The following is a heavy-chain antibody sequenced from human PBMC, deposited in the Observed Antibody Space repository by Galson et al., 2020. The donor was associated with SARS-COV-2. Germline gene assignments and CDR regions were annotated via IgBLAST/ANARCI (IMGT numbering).Heavy chain of an antibody. CDR1: GFTFSSYA. CDR3: AKARYYYXXXXXXXXY. D-gene: IGHD3-22*01. J-gene: IGHJ4*02. Sequence: GGSLRLSCAASGFTFSSYAMSWVRQAPGKGLEWVSAISGSGGSTYYADSVKGRFTISRDNSKNTLYLQMNSLRAEDTAVYYCAKARYYYXXXXXXXXYWXQGTLVTVXS. V-gene: IGHV3-23*01. CDR2: ISGSGGST.